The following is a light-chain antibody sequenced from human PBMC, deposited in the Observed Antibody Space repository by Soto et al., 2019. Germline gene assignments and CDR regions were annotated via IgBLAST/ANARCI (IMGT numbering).Light chain of an antibody. CDR1: QSVSSTY. Sequence: IVLKQSPGTLSLSPGERATLSCRASQSVSSTYLAWYQQKPGQAPRLLMYGASSRATVIPHRVSGSGSGTDFTLTMCRLESEVFAVYYCHQYGSSSWTFGPGTKVDI. CDR3: HQYGSSSWT. J-gene: IGKJ1*01. CDR2: GAS. V-gene: IGKV3-20*01.